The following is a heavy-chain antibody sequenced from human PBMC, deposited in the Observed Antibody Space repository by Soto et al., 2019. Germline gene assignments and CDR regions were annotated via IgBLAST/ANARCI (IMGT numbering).Heavy chain of an antibody. CDR2: IYTSGST. V-gene: IGHV4-4*07. J-gene: IGHJ5*02. CDR3: ARDGVVVPAAIMYNWFDP. CDR1: GGSIRSYY. Sequence: SETLSLTCTVSGGSIRSYYWSWIRQPAGKGLEWIGRIYTSGSTNYNPSLKSRVTMSIDTSKNQFSLKLSSVTAADTALYYCARDGVVVPAAIMYNWFDPWGQGTLVTVSS. D-gene: IGHD2-2*01.